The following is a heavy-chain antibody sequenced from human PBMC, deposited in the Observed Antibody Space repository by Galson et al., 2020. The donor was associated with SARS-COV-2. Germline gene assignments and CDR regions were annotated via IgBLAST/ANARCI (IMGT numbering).Heavy chain of an antibody. D-gene: IGHD3-3*01. J-gene: IGHJ4*02. CDR2: INTNTGNP. CDR1: GYTFTSYA. Sequence: ASVNVSCKASGYTFTSYAMNWVRQAPGQGPEWTGWINTNTGNPTYAQGFTGRFVFSLDTSVSTAYLQISSLKAEDTAVYYCARRGDFWSGYTEYYFDYWGQGTLVTVSS. CDR3: ARRGDFWSGYTEYYFDY. V-gene: IGHV7-4-1*02.